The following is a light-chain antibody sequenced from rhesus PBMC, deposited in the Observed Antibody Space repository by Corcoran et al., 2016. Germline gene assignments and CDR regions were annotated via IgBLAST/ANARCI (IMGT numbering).Light chain of an antibody. V-gene: IGKV1-94*01. CDR3: LQDYATPYS. J-gene: IGKJ2*01. CDR1: QGINKE. Sequence: DIQMTQSPSSLSASVGDRVTVTCRASQGINKELSWYPQTPGKAPSLLIYAASTLQTGVSSRFSGGGSGTDYTLTISSLQPEDVATYYCLQDYATPYSFGQGTKVEIK. CDR2: AAS.